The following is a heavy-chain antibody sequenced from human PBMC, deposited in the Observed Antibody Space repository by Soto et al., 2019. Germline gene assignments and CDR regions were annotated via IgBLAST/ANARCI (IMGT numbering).Heavy chain of an antibody. J-gene: IGHJ6*02. V-gene: IGHV3-21*01. CDR1: GFTFSSYS. D-gene: IGHD6-6*01. Sequence: PGGSLRLSCASSGFTFSSYSMNWARPAPGKGLEWVSSISSSSSYIYYADTVKGRFTISRDNAKNSLYLQMNSLRAEDTAVYYCARYPTPYSSSDSDYYYYGMDVWGQGTPVTVSS. CDR3: ARYPTPYSSSDSDYYYYGMDV. CDR2: ISSSSSYI.